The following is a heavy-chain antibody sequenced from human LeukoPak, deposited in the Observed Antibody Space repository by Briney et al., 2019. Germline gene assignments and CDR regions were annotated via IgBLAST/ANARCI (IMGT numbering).Heavy chain of an antibody. CDR3: ARDRTRETFDY. CDR1: GFTFSDYY. CDR2: ISSGGNTI. Sequence: GESLRLSCAASGFTFSDYYMSWIRQAPGKGLEWVSFISSGGNTINYADSMKGRFTISRDNAKNSLHLQMNSLRAEDTAVYYCARDRTRETFDYWGRGTLVTVSS. V-gene: IGHV3-11*04. J-gene: IGHJ4*02. D-gene: IGHD1-1*01.